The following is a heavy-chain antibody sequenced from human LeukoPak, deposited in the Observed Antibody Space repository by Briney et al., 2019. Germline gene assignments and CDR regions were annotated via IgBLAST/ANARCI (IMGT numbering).Heavy chain of an antibody. CDR3: ARLRFYDSTGYSPGHYMDL. CDR2: SYIGLTT. D-gene: IGHD3-22*01. CDR1: SGPMHSYY. Sequence: SETLSLTRTVSSGPMHSYYWSWIRQTAGKGLEWIGRSYIGLTTDYNPSLKSRVTMSIDTSKNQLSLKLSAVTAADTAVYYCARLRFYDSTGYSPGHYMDLWGQAITVVVSS. V-gene: IGHV4-4*07. J-gene: IGHJ6*03.